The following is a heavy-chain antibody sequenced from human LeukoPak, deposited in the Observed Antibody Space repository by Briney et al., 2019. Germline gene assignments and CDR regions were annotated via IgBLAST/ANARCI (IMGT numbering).Heavy chain of an antibody. CDR3: ARDQEHCSGTSCYPYWYDS. V-gene: IGHV4-61*02. Sequence: SQTLSLTCTVSGGSISSGDYYWSWIRQPAGKGLEWIGRMFYSGNTDYNPSLKSRLTMSIDTSKNQFSLKLSSVTAADTAVYFCARDQEHCSGTSCYPYWYDSWGQGTLVTVSS. CDR1: GGSISSGDYY. J-gene: IGHJ5*01. CDR2: MFYSGNT. D-gene: IGHD2-2*01.